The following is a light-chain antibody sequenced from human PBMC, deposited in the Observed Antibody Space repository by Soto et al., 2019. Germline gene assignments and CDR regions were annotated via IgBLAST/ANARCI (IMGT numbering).Light chain of an antibody. J-gene: IGLJ1*01. Sequence: QSVLTQPASVSGSPGQSITISCTGTSRDVGGHNYVSWYQQYPGKAPKVMIYEVTNRPSGVSNRFSGSKSGNTASLTISGLQTDDEADYHCSSYTSSSTYVFGTGTKVTVL. V-gene: IGLV2-14*01. CDR3: SSYTSSSTYV. CDR1: SRDVGGHNY. CDR2: EVT.